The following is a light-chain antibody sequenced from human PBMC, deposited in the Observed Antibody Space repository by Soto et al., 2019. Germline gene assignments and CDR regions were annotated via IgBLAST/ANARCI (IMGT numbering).Light chain of an antibody. Sequence: DIQMTQSPSTLSASVGDRVTITCRASQSISSWLAWYQQKPGKAPKLLIYDASSLESGVPSRFSGSGSGTEFTLTISSLQPDDFATYYCQQYNSYLYNFGQGTKLEIQ. CDR3: QQYNSYLYN. CDR2: DAS. J-gene: IGKJ2*01. CDR1: QSISSW. V-gene: IGKV1-5*01.